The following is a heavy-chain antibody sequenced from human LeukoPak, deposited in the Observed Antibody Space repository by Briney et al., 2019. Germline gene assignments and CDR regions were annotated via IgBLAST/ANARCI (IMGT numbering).Heavy chain of an antibody. CDR3: ARDPYSYYYDSSGYYPITGFDY. CDR1: GGSISSSSYY. V-gene: IGHV4-39*07. Sequence: SETLSLTCTVSGGSISSSSYYWGWICQPPGKGLEWIGSIYYSGSTYYNPSFKSRVTISVDTSKNQFSLKLSSVTAADTAVYYCARDPYSYYYDSSGYYPITGFDYWGQGTLVTVSS. CDR2: IYYSGST. J-gene: IGHJ4*02. D-gene: IGHD3-22*01.